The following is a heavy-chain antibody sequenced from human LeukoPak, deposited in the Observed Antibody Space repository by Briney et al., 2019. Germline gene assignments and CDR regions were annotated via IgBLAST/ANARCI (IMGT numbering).Heavy chain of an antibody. CDR3: ARDGRRTATMGGIDY. CDR1: GGSISSSNW. J-gene: IGHJ4*02. D-gene: IGHD5-24*01. Sequence: SETLSLTCAVSGGSISSSNWWSWVRQPPGKGLEWIGEIYHSGSTNYNPSLKSRVTISVDKSKNQFSLKLSSVTAADTAVYYCARDGRRTATMGGIDYWGQGTLVTVSS. CDR2: IYHSGST. V-gene: IGHV4-4*02.